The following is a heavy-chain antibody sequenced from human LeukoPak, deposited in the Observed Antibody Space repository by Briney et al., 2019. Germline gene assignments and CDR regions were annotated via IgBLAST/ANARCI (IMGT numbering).Heavy chain of an antibody. Sequence: SETLSLTCTVSGGSVSSGSYYWSWIRQPPGKGLEWIGYIYYSGSTNYNPSLKSRVTISVDTSKNQFSLKLSSVTAEDTAVYYCARDADGYNSPTLDYWGQGTLVTVSS. J-gene: IGHJ4*02. CDR2: IYYSGST. D-gene: IGHD5-24*01. V-gene: IGHV4-61*01. CDR3: ARDADGYNSPTLDY. CDR1: GGSVSSGSYY.